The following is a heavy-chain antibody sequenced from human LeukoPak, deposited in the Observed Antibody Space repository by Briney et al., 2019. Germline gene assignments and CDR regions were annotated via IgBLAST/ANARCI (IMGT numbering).Heavy chain of an antibody. D-gene: IGHD1/OR15-1a*01. CDR3: ATWKNGDY. CDR1: GFTFSSYN. V-gene: IGHV3-30*03. Sequence: GGSLRLSCAASGFTFSSYNMNWVRQAPGKGPEWVAVISYDGSNKYYADSVKGRFTISRDNSKNTLYLQMNSLRAEDTAVYYCATWKNGDYWGQGTLVTVSS. CDR2: ISYDGSNK. J-gene: IGHJ4*02.